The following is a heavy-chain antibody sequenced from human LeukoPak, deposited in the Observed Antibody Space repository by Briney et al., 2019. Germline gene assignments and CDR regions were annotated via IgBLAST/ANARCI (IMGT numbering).Heavy chain of an antibody. CDR3: AKWGPYDILTGRIN. CDR1: GFTFSRYW. D-gene: IGHD3-9*01. CDR2: MNQDGSEI. J-gene: IGHJ4*02. V-gene: IGHV3-7*03. Sequence: GGSLRLSCVGSGFTFSRYWLNWVRQAPGKGLEWVANMNQDGSEIYYLDSVKGRFTISRDNAKNSVYLQMNSLRAEDTAVYYCAKWGPYDILTGRINWGRGTLVTVSS.